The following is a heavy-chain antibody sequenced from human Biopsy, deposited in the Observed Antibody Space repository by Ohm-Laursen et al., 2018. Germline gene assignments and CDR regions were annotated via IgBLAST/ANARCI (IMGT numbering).Heavy chain of an antibody. CDR1: GFGVTTYG. CDR3: TGDSGGLGDY. J-gene: IGHJ4*02. V-gene: IGHV3-74*03. D-gene: IGHD2-8*02. CDR2: IHGDERSA. Sequence: SLRLSCAASGFGVTTYGMHWVRQAPGKGLMWVSRIHGDERSATYAEPVKGRFTISRDNAKNTLHLQMNSLRAEDTAVYYCTGDSGGLGDYWGQGTLVTVSS.